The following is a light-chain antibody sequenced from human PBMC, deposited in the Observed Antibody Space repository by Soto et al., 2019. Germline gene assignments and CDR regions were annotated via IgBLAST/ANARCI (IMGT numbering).Light chain of an antibody. V-gene: IGLV2-14*01. CDR1: SSDVGGYNY. J-gene: IGLJ1*01. Sequence: QSVLAQPASVSGSPGQSITISCTGTSSDVGGYNYVSWYQQHPGKAPKLMIYEVSNRPSGVPDRFSGSKSGTSASLAITGLQAEDEADYYCQSYDSSLSGYVFGTGTKVTVL. CDR2: EVS. CDR3: QSYDSSLSGYV.